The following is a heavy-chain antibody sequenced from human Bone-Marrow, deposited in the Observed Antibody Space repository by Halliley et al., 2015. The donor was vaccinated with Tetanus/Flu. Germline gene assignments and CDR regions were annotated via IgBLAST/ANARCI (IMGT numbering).Heavy chain of an antibody. Sequence: EWVAAIFSGGVTDYASFVDGRFTFSRDNSKNTLFFQMNSLRAEDTAVYYCARDWADGDSGYRCWGQGTLVTVSS. D-gene: IGHD3-22*01. V-gene: IGHV3-53*01. CDR2: IFSGGVT. CDR3: ARDWADGDSGYRC. J-gene: IGHJ4*02.